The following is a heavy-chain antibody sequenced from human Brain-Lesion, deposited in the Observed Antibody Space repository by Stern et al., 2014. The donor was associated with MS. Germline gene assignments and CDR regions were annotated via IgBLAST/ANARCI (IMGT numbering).Heavy chain of an antibody. V-gene: IGHV4-61*02. CDR1: GGSISSGGYY. CDR2: IFNSGRT. Sequence: VQLVQSGPGLVKPSQTLSLSCTVSGGSISSGGYYWSWIRQPAGKGLEWIGRIFNSGRTSYNPSPKSRVPISIDTSKNQFSLRLNSMTAADTAVYYCARGRVVPGFQYYATDVWGQGTTVIVSS. D-gene: IGHD2-2*01. CDR3: ARGRVVPGFQYYATDV. J-gene: IGHJ6*02.